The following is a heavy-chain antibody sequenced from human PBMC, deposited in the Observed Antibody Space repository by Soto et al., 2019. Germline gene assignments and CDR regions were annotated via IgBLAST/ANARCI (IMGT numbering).Heavy chain of an antibody. J-gene: IGHJ6*02. CDR2: FDPEDGET. CDR3: ATESGYYGSGIYGMDV. D-gene: IGHD3-10*01. V-gene: IGHV1-24*01. Sequence: ASVKVSCKVSGYTLTELSMHWVRQAPGKGLEWMGGFDPEDGETIYAQKFQGRVTMTEDTSTDTAYMELSSLRSEDTAVYYCATESGYYGSGIYGMDVWGQGTTVTISS. CDR1: GYTLTELS.